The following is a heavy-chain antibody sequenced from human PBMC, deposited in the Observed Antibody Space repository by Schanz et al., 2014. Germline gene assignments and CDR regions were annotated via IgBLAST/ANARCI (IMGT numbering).Heavy chain of an antibody. D-gene: IGHD2-15*01. V-gene: IGHV3-48*01. J-gene: IGHJ4*02. Sequence: QLVGSGGGLIQPGGSLRLSCTASGFAFSSYSMNWVRQAPGKGLEWLSYIDGKSTTVYYADSVKGRFTVSRDNARNSLYLHMNTLGAEDTAVYYCARDRGYCSGGSCLTFDYWGQGTLVTVSS. CDR1: GFAFSSYS. CDR2: IDGKSTTV. CDR3: ARDRGYCSGGSCLTFDY.